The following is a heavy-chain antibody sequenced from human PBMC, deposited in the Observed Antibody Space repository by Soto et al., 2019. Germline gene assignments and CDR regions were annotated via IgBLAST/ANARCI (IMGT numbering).Heavy chain of an antibody. CDR3: ARNLDWDYYYYGMDV. V-gene: IGHV4-31*03. CDR1: GGSISSGGYY. D-gene: IGHD2-21*01. Sequence: SETLSLTCTVSGGSISSGGYYWSWIRQHPGKGLEWIGYIYYSGSTYYNPSLKSRVTISVDTSKNQFSLKLSSVTAADTAVYYCARNLDWDYYYYGMDVWGQGTTVTVSS. J-gene: IGHJ6*02. CDR2: IYYSGST.